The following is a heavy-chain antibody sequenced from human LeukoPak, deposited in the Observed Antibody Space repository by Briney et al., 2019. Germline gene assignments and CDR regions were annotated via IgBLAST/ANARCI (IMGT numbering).Heavy chain of an antibody. CDR1: GGIFSSYA. Sequence: ASVKVSCKASGGIFSSYAISWVRQAPGQGLEWMGWINPDRGGTHYAQKFQGRVTMTRDTSTSTAYMELSRLTSDDTAVYYCARGLYFFDYWGQGTLVTVSS. CDR2: INPDRGGT. V-gene: IGHV1-2*02. CDR3: ARGLYFFDY. D-gene: IGHD2-2*02. J-gene: IGHJ4*02.